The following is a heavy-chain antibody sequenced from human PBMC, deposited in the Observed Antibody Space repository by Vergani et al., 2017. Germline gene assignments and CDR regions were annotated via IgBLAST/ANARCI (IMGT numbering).Heavy chain of an antibody. Sequence: QVQLVQSGAEVKKPGASVKVSCKASGYTFTSYDINWVRQATGQGLEWMGWMNPNSGNTGYAQKFQGRVTMTRNTSISTAYMELSSLRSEDTAVYYCARETSSASWNDVSTQFDNWGQGTLVTVSS. D-gene: IGHD1-1*01. CDR3: ARETSSASWNDVSTQFDN. J-gene: IGHJ4*02. CDR1: GYTFTSYD. V-gene: IGHV1-8*01. CDR2: MNPNSGNT.